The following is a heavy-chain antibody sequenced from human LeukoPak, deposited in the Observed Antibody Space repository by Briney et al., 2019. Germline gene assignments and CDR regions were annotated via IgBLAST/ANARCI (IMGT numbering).Heavy chain of an antibody. D-gene: IGHD6-25*01. V-gene: IGHV3-53*01. CDR2: MYSGGDT. CDR1: GFTVNDNY. Sequence: GGSLRLSCAASGFTVNDNYMSWVRQAPGKGLEWVSVMYSGGDTYYADSVKGRFTFSRDISKNTLYLQMNGLRTEDTAMYYCARDAPQVLAAGVLASWGQGTLVTVSS. CDR3: ARDAPQVLAAGVLAS. J-gene: IGHJ5*02.